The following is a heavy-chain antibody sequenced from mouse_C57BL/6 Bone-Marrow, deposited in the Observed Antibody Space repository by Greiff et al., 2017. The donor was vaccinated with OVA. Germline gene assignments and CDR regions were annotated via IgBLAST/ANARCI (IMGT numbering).Heavy chain of an antibody. J-gene: IGHJ2*01. CDR2: ISYDGSN. V-gene: IGHV3-6*01. D-gene: IGHD2-4*01. CDR3: ARVGYDYDLDY. Sequence: VQLQQSGPGLVKPSQSLSLTCSVTGYSITSGYYWNWIRQFPGNKLEWMGYISYDGSNNYNPSLKNRISITRDTSKNQFFLKLNSVTTEDTATYYCARVGYDYDLDYWGQGTTLTVSS. CDR1: GYSITSGYY.